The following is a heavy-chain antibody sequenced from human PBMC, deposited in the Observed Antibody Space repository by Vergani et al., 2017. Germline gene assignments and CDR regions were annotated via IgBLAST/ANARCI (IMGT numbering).Heavy chain of an antibody. CDR2: INHSGST. V-gene: IGHV4-39*07. CDR1: GGSISSSSYY. D-gene: IGHD3-10*01. J-gene: IGHJ6*03. CDR3: ARRGYGSGSYYKIGYYYMDV. Sequence: QLQLQESDPGLVKPSETLSLTCTVSGGSISSSSYYWSWIRQPPGKGLEWIGEINHSGSTNYNPSLKSRVTISVDTSKNQFSLKLSSVTAADTAVYYCARRGYGSGSYYKIGYYYMDVWGKGTTVTVSS.